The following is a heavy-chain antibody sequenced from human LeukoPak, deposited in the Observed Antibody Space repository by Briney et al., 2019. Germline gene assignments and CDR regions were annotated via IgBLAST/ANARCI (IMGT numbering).Heavy chain of an antibody. CDR1: GGSISSYY. D-gene: IGHD3-22*01. CDR2: IYYSGST. V-gene: IGHV4-59*08. CDR3: ARRTREYDSSGYYYVAAFDI. J-gene: IGHJ3*02. Sequence: SETLSLTCTVSGGSISSYYWSWIRQPPGKGLEWIGYIYYSGSTNYNPSLKSRVTISVDTSKNQFSLKLSSVTAADTAVYYCARRTREYDSSGYYYVAAFDISGQGTMVTVSS.